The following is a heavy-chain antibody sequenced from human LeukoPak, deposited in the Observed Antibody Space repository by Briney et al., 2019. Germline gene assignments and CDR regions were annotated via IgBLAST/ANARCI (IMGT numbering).Heavy chain of an antibody. D-gene: IGHD3-9*01. CDR3: ARSILLRYFDWLPYYYMDV. CDR1: GYTFTSYG. J-gene: IGHJ6*03. V-gene: IGHV1-18*01. Sequence: ASVKVSCKASGYTFTSYGISWVRQAPGQGLEWMGWISAYNGNTNYAQKLQGRVTMTTDTSTSTAYMELRSLRSDDTAVYYCARSILLRYFDWLPYYYMDVWGKGTTVTVSS. CDR2: ISAYNGNT.